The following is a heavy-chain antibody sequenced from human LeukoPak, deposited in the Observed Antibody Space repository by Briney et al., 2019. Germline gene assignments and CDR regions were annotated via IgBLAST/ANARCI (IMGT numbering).Heavy chain of an antibody. Sequence: GPVKVSRKTSGYTFTNYDINWVRQATGQGPEWMGWMNPNSGNTGYAQKFQGRVTITRDTSISTAYMELSSLRAEDTAVYYCARELRPTTPRTIGLVFGYYGMDVWGRGTTVTVSS. CDR1: GYTFTNYD. V-gene: IGHV1-8*03. CDR3: ARELRPTTPRTIGLVFGYYGMDV. J-gene: IGHJ6*02. CDR2: MNPNSGNT. D-gene: IGHD1-1*01.